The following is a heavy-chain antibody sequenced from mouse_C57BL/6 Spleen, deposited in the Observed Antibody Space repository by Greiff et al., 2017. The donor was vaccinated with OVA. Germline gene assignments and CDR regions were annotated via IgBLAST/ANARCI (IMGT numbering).Heavy chain of an antibody. CDR3: AREEITYWYFDV. Sequence: EVKLVESGGGLVKPGGSLKLSCAASGFTFSDYGMHWVRQAPEKGLEWVAYISSGSSTIYYADTVKGRFTISRDNAKNTLFLQMTSLRSEDTAMYYCAREEITYWYFDVWGTGTTVTVSS. V-gene: IGHV5-17*01. CDR2: ISSGSSTI. CDR1: GFTFSDYG. D-gene: IGHD1-1*01. J-gene: IGHJ1*03.